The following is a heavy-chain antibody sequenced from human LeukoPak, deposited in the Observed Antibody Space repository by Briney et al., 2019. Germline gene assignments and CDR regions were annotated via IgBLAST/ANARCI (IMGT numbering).Heavy chain of an antibody. CDR1: GGSISSYY. CDR3: ARARDWYFDL. Sequence: PSETLSLTCTVSGGSISSYYWSWIRQPPGKGLEWTGYIYYSGSTNYNPSLKSRVTISVDTSKNQFSLKLSSVTAADTAVYYCARARDWYFDLWGRGTLVTVSS. CDR2: IYYSGST. V-gene: IGHV4-59*08. J-gene: IGHJ2*01.